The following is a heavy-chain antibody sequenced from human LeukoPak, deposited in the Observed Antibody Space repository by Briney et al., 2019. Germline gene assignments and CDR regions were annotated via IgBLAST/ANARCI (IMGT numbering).Heavy chain of an antibody. V-gene: IGHV4-59*01. CDR2: IYYSGST. J-gene: IGHJ4*02. Sequence: SETLSLTCTVSGGSISSYYWSWIRQPPGKGLEWIGYIYYSGSTNYNPSLKSRVTISVDTSKNQFSLKLSSVTAADTAVYYCAKDRYDTGYFDYWGQGTLVTVSS. CDR3: AKDRYDTGYFDY. D-gene: IGHD3-22*01. CDR1: GGSISSYY.